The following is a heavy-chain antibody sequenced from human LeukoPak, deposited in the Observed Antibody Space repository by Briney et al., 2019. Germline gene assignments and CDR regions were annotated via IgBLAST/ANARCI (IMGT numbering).Heavy chain of an antibody. J-gene: IGHJ4*02. D-gene: IGHD3-9*01. V-gene: IGHV3-23*01. CDR1: GGSISSSN. Sequence: PSETLSLTCAVSGGSISSSNWWSWVRQAPGKVLEWVSAISGSGGSTYYADSVKGRFTISRDTSKTTLYLQMNSLRAEDTAVYYCARVGIRTMFLGFFDYWGQGTLVTVSS. CDR2: ISGSGGST. CDR3: ARVGIRTMFLGFFDY.